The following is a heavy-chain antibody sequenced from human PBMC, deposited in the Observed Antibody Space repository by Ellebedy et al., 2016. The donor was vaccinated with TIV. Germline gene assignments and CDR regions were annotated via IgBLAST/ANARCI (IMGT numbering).Heavy chain of an antibody. J-gene: IGHJ3*02. D-gene: IGHD7-27*01. Sequence: AASVKVSCKASVYTFASYGVNWVRQAPGQGLEWMGWINTNSGNPTYAQAFTGRIVFSLDTSVSTAYLQISSLRAEDSAVYYCARTGIWGNAFDIWGQGTMVTVSS. CDR1: VYTFASYG. V-gene: IGHV7-4-1*02. CDR2: INTNSGNP. CDR3: ARTGIWGNAFDI.